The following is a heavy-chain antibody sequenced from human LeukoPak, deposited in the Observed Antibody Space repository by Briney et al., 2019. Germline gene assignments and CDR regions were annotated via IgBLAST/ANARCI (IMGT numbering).Heavy chain of an antibody. V-gene: IGHV4-34*01. J-gene: IGHJ4*02. Sequence: SETLSLTCAVYGGSFSGYYWSWIRQPPGKGLEWIGEINHSGSTNYNPSLKSRVTISVDTSKNQFSLKLSSVTAADTAVYYCARAQNLGATLVDYWGQGTLVTVSS. CDR3: ARAQNLGATLVDY. CDR1: GGSFSGYY. CDR2: INHSGST. D-gene: IGHD1-26*01.